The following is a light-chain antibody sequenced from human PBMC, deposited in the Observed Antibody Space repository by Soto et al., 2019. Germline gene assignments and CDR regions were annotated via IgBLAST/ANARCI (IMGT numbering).Light chain of an antibody. CDR3: QQRSNWPPGYT. CDR2: DAS. V-gene: IGKV3-11*01. CDR1: QSVSSY. Sequence: EIVLTQSPATLSLSPGERATLSCRASQSVSSYLAWYQQKPGQAPRLLIYDASNRATGIPASFSGSGSGTVCTLTISIIEPEAFAVYYCQQRSNWPPGYTFGQGTKLEIK. J-gene: IGKJ2*01.